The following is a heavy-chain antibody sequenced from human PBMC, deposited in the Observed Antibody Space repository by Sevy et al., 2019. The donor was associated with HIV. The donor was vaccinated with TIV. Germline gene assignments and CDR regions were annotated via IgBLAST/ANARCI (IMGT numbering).Heavy chain of an antibody. J-gene: IGHJ4*02. CDR1: GFTFSSYS. Sequence: GGSLRLSCAASGFTFSSYSMNWVRQAPGKGLEWVSSISSSSSYIYYADSVKGRFTISRDNAKNSLYLQMNSLRAEDTAGYYCARDLGGYCGSGSSLDYWGQGTLVTVSS. CDR2: ISSSSSYI. V-gene: IGHV3-21*01. CDR3: ARDLGGYCGSGSSLDY. D-gene: IGHD3-10*01.